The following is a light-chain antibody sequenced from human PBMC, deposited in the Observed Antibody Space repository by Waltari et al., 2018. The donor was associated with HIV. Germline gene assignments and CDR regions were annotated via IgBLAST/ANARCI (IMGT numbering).Light chain of an antibody. CDR3: QVWDIITDEVI. CDR2: DDD. Sequence: SYVLTQSPSVSVAPGQTAIITCGGNNIGSKRVNWYQQRPGPAPVLIIFDDDDRPSGIPERFSGSNSGVTATLSISRVEAGDEADYFCQVWDIITDEVIFGGGTKMTVL. CDR1: NIGSKR. J-gene: IGLJ2*01. V-gene: IGLV3-21*01.